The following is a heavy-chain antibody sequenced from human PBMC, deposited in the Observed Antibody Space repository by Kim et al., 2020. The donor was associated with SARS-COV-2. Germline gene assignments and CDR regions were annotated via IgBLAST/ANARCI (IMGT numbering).Heavy chain of an antibody. CDR3: ARSGAGGFYYFDY. Sequence: YAQKFQGRVTMTRDTSTSTVYMELSSLRSEDTAVYYCARSGAGGFYYFDYWGQGTLVTVSS. D-gene: IGHD3-3*01. J-gene: IGHJ4*02. V-gene: IGHV1-46*01.